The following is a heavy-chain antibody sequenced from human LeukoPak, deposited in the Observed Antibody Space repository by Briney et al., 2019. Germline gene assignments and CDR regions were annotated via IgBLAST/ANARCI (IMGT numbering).Heavy chain of an antibody. V-gene: IGHV3-48*03. Sequence: GGSLRLSCAASGFTFSSYEMNWVRQAPGKGLEWVSYISSSRSTIYYADSVKGRFTISRDNAKNSLYLQMNSLRAEDTAVYYCARAQYYYDSSGIDYWGQGTLVTVSS. CDR2: ISSSRSTI. CDR1: GFTFSSYE. D-gene: IGHD3-22*01. CDR3: ARAQYYYDSSGIDY. J-gene: IGHJ4*02.